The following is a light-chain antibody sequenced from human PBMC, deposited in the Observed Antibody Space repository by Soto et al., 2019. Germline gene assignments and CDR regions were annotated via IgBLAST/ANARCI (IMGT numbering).Light chain of an antibody. CDR1: QSVDSTY. CDR2: ATS. J-gene: IGKJ1*01. Sequence: EIVLTQSPGTLSLSPGERATLSCRASQSVDSTYLAWYQQKPDQSPRLLIYATSTRAAGIPDRFSGSGSGPDFTLTISSLQPEDFATYYCQQSYSSPPTFGQGTKVDIK. V-gene: IGKV3-20*01. CDR3: QQSYSSPPT.